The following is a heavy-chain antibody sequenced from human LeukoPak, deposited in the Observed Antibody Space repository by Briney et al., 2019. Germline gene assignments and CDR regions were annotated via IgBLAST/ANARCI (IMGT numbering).Heavy chain of an antibody. CDR2: INPSGGST. J-gene: IGHJ4*02. CDR3: ARDIYCSGGSCYPGGYFDY. V-gene: IGHV1-46*01. Sequence: ASVKVSCKASGYTFSRYYMHWVRQAPGKGLEWMGIINPSGGSTNYAQKFQGRVTMTRDTITSTIYMELSSLRSEDTAVYYCARDIYCSGGSCYPGGYFDYWGQGTLVTVPS. CDR1: GYTFSRYY. D-gene: IGHD2-15*01.